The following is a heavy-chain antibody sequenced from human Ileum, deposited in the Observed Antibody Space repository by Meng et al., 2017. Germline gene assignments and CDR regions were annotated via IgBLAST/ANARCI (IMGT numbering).Heavy chain of an antibody. V-gene: IGHV4-59*01. CDR3: ARGGGLSSWHI. CDR2: MNYSGST. Sequence: SETLSLTCTVSGGSISGYDRSWIRQPPGKGLEWVGHMNYSGSTISSPALKSRVTMSASTSNNQFSLKLNSVTAADTAVYYCARGGGLSSWHIWGQGTMDTVSS. CDR1: GGSISGYD. D-gene: IGHD6-13*01. J-gene: IGHJ3*02.